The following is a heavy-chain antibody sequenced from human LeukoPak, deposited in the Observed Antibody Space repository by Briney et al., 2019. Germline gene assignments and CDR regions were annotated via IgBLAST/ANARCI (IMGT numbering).Heavy chain of an antibody. Sequence: SETLSLTCAVYGGSFSGYYWSWIRQPPGKGLEWIGEINHSGSTNYNPSLKSRVTISVDTSKNQFSLKLSSVTAADTAVYYCARRSSSSCNIFDYWGQGTLVTVSS. CDR2: INHSGST. J-gene: IGHJ4*02. CDR1: GGSFSGYY. CDR3: ARRSSSSCNIFDY. V-gene: IGHV4-34*01. D-gene: IGHD6-13*01.